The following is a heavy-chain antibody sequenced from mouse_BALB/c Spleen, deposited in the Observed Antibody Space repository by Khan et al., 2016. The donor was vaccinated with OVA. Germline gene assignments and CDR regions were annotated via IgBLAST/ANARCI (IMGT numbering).Heavy chain of an antibody. Sequence: EVQLQESGPGLVKPSQSLSLTCSVTGYSITGGYSWSWIRQFPGNKVEWMGYISYDGSNNYNPSLKNRISITRDTSKNQFFLKLNSVTTEDTARYYCARGGVVVPYWYFDVWGAGTTVTVSS. CDR3: ARGGVVVPYWYFDV. CDR2: ISYDGSN. CDR1: GYSITGGYS. J-gene: IGHJ1*01. D-gene: IGHD1-1*01. V-gene: IGHV3-6*02.